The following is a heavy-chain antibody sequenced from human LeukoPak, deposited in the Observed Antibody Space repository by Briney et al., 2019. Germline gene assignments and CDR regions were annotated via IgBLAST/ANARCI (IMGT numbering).Heavy chain of an antibody. Sequence: TSETLSLTCIVSGSSVNSSSHAWGWIRQPPGEGLEWIGSIYYSVSTYFSPSLKSRVTTSVDTSKNHFSQKMTSVTAADTAVYYCSRGGPEQGGADYWGEGTLVIVSS. CDR3: SRGGPEQGGADY. V-gene: IGHV4-39*07. CDR1: GSSVNSSSHA. J-gene: IGHJ4*02. CDR2: IYYSVST. D-gene: IGHD1-14*01.